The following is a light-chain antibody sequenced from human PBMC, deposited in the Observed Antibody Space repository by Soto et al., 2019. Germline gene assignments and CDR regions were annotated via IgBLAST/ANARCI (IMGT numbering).Light chain of an antibody. J-gene: IGLJ2*01. Sequence: QSVLTQPPSASGTPGQRVTISCSGSSXNIGSNTVNWYQQLPGTAPKLLIYSNNQRPSGVPDRFSGSKSGTSASLAISGLQSEDEADYYCAAWDDSLNGVVFGGGTQLTVL. CDR2: SNN. V-gene: IGLV1-44*01. CDR1: SXNIGSNT. CDR3: AAWDDSLNGVV.